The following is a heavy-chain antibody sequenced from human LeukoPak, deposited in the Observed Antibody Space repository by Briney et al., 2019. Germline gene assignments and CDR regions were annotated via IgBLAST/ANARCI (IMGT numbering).Heavy chain of an antibody. J-gene: IGHJ4*02. D-gene: IGHD3-22*01. CDR2: ISGSGGST. CDR1: GFTFSSYA. CDR3: AKDIGYYYDTSGYYFDY. V-gene: IGHV3-23*01. Sequence: GGSLRLSCAVSGFTFSSYAMSWVRQAPGKGLEWVSVISGSGGSTYYADSVKGRFTISRDKYQNTLYLQMNSLRVEDTALYYCAKDIGYYYDTSGYYFDYWGQGTLVTVSS.